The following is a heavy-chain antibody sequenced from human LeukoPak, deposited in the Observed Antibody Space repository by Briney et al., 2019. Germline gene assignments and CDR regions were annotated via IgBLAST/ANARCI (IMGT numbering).Heavy chain of an antibody. CDR1: GFTFSRYA. Sequence: GGSLRLSCAASGFTFSRYAMTWVRQAPGKGLEWVAAISGSGGTTYYADSGQGRFTISRDNAKNTVYLQMNSLRAEDTALYYCAKDTRFGELLFLYFESWGQGTLVTVSS. CDR2: ISGSGGTT. J-gene: IGHJ4*02. D-gene: IGHD3-10*01. CDR3: AKDTRFGELLFLYFES. V-gene: IGHV3-23*01.